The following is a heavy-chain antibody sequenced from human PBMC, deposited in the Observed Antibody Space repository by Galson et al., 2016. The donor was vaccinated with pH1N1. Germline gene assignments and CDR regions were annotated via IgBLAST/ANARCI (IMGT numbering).Heavy chain of an antibody. CDR3: ARLRWEFLRGPDIDIFYSDY. J-gene: IGHJ4*02. V-gene: IGHV4-38-2*01. D-gene: IGHD1-26*01. CDR1: GYSLSSNYY. CDR2: IWHSGNT. Sequence: SETLSLTCGVSGYSLSSNYYGAWIRQPPGKGLEWIGSIWHSGNTYYNPSLQSRVTISLDTSKNYFSLNLNSVTAADTAVYYCARLRWEFLRGPDIDIFYSDYWGQGTLVTVSS.